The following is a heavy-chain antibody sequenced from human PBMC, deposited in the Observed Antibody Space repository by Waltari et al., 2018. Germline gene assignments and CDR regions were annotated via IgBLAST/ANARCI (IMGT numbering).Heavy chain of an antibody. V-gene: IGHV4-59*11. CDR1: GGSISSHY. Sequence: QVQLQESGPGLVKPSETLSLTCTVSGGSISSHYWSWIRQPPGKGLEWIGYIYYSGSTHYNPSLKSRVTISVDTSNTQFSLKLSSVTAADTAVYYCAREAVAGSFDYWGQGTLVTVSS. CDR3: AREAVAGSFDY. J-gene: IGHJ4*02. D-gene: IGHD6-19*01. CDR2: IYYSGST.